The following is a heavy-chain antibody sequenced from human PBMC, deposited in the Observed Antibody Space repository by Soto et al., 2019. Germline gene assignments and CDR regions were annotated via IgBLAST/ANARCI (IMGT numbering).Heavy chain of an antibody. CDR1: GYSFTTHW. D-gene: IGHD4-17*01. J-gene: IGHJ4*02. CDR3: ANQRGVTTPFDY. V-gene: IGHV5-51*01. Sequence: PGESLKISCKGSGYSFTTHWIGWVRQMPGKGLEWMGIIYPGDSDTKYSPSFQGQVTISADKSISTAYLQWNSLKASDTAMYYCANQRGVTTPFDYWGQGTLVTVSS. CDR2: IYPGDSDT.